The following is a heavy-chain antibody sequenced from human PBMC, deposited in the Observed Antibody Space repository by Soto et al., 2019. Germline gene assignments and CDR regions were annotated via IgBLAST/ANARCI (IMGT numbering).Heavy chain of an antibody. Sequence: GGSLRLSCAASGFTFSSCGMHWVRQAPGKGLEWVAVISYDGSNKYYADSVKGRFTISRDNSKNTLYLQMNSLRAEDTAVYYCAKDYPLRQPLGLVDIVATSLPLFDYWGQGTLVTVSS. V-gene: IGHV3-30*18. CDR3: AKDYPLRQPLGLVDIVATSLPLFDY. CDR1: GFTFSSCG. D-gene: IGHD5-12*01. J-gene: IGHJ4*02. CDR2: ISYDGSNK.